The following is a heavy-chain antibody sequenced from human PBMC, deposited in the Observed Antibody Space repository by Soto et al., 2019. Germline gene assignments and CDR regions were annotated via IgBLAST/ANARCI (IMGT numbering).Heavy chain of an antibody. CDR1: GGSISSGDYY. D-gene: IGHD2-15*01. CDR2: IYDSRST. V-gene: IGHV4-31*03. J-gene: IGHJ6*02. CDR3: ARERTDATGVFGMDV. Sequence: QVQLQESGPGLVKPSQTLSLTCTVSGGSISSGDYYWTWIRQHPGKGLEWIGYIYDSRSTYYNPSLKSRLNISVDTSKNQFSLKLSSVSAADTAVYYCARERTDATGVFGMDVWGQGTTVTVSS.